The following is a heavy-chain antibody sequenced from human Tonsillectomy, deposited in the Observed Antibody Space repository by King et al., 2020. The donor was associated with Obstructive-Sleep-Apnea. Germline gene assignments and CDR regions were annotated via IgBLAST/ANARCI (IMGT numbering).Heavy chain of an antibody. CDR1: GGSISSYY. V-gene: IGHV4-59*08. CDR3: ARSGLWGVNAFDI. CDR2: IYYSGST. J-gene: IGHJ3*02. Sequence: QLQESGPGLVKPSETLSLTCTVSGGSISSYYWSWIRQPPGKGLEWIGYIYYSGSTNYNPSLKRRVTISVDTSKNQFSLKLSSVTAADTAVYYCARSGLWGVNAFDIWGQGTMVTVSS. D-gene: IGHD3-10*01.